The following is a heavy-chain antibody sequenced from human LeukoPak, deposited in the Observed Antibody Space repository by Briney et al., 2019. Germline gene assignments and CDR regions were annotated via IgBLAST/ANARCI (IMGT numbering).Heavy chain of an antibody. CDR3: ARDFGDEGRGENAFAI. CDR1: GGAFRSYF. Sequence: SVKVSYKASGGAFRSYFINWVRQAPGQGLEWMGGIVPLSGTANYAQRFQGRITITADESTATANMELRSLRSEDTAVYYCARDFGDEGRGENAFAIWGQGTMVTVSS. CDR2: IVPLSGTA. V-gene: IGHV1-69*13. D-gene: IGHD3-16*01. J-gene: IGHJ3*02.